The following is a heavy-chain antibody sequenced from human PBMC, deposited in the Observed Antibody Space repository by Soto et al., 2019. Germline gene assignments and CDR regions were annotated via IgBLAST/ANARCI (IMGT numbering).Heavy chain of an antibody. CDR2: IHGSGYPT. D-gene: IGHD3-10*01. CDR1: GFIFSNYA. CDR3: AQERSRQPKTRGFDS. J-gene: IGHJ4*02. Sequence: GGSLRLSCAVSGFIFSNYALSWVRQTPGKGLEWVADIHGSGYPTYYADSVKGRFTISRDNSENTLYLQMTGLRPEDTATYYCAQERSRQPKTRGFDSWGQGALVTVSS. V-gene: IGHV3-23*01.